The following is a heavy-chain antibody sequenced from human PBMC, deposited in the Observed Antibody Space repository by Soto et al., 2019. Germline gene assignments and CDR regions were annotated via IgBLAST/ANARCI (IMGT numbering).Heavy chain of an antibody. J-gene: IGHJ4*02. CDR3: ASLPEGSGDPFEY. CDR1: GGSISSSNW. V-gene: IGHV4-4*02. CDR2: IYHSGST. D-gene: IGHD6-25*01. Sequence: QVQLQESGPGLVKPSGTLSLTCAVSGGSISSSNWWSWVRQPPGKGLEWIGEIYHSGSTNYNPSLKRRVTTSVDKAKNQFPLKLSAVTAADTAVYNCASLPEGSGDPFEYGGEGTLVAVPS.